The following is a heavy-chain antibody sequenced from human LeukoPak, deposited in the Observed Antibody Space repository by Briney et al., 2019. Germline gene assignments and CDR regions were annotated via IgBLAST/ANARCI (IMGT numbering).Heavy chain of an antibody. J-gene: IGHJ6*02. CDR1: GGSFSGDY. CDR3: ARIGYCSGGSCSSGMDV. Sequence: PSETLSLTCAVYGGSFSGDYWSWIRQPPAKGLEWIGEINHSGSTNYNPSLKSRVTISVDTSKTQFSLKLSSVTAADTAVYYCARIGYCSGGSCSSGMDVWGQGTTVTVSS. D-gene: IGHD2-15*01. CDR2: INHSGST. V-gene: IGHV4-34*01.